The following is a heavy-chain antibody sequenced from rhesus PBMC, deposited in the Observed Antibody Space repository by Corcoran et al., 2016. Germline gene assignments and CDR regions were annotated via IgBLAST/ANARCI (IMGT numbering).Heavy chain of an antibody. V-gene: IGHV1-111*02. Sequence: EVQLVQSGAEVKKPGASVKISCKASGYTFTDYYLHWVRQAPGNWLEGMERVDPEDGEAIHAQKFQVKVTITADTTTDTAYMELSSLRSEDTAVYCCATGKAAAGPGYGLDSWGQGVVVAVSS. J-gene: IGHJ6*01. CDR1: GYTFTDYY. CDR2: VDPEDGEA. CDR3: ATGKAAAGPGYGLDS. D-gene: IGHD6S26*01.